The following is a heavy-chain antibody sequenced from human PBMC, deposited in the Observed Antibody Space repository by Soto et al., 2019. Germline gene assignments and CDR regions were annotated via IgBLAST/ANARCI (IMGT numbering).Heavy chain of an antibody. CDR1: GFTFSSFA. Sequence: GGSLRLSCAAFGFTFSSFAITWVRQNPGKGLEWVSTISLSGGSTYYADSVEGRFTISRDNSKNTLYLQMNSLRAEDTAVYYCAKALNYYDSSGYYFYYYYYGMDVWVQGTTVTVFS. D-gene: IGHD3-22*01. CDR3: AKALNYYDSSGYYFYYYYYGMDV. J-gene: IGHJ6*02. CDR2: ISLSGGST. V-gene: IGHV3-23*01.